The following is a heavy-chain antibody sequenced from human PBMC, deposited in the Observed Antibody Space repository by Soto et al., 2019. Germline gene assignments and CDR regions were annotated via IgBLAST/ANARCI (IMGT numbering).Heavy chain of an antibody. CDR3: AREELVPAAMGDS. D-gene: IGHD2-2*01. CDR2: ISAYNGNT. V-gene: IGHV1-18*01. Sequence: GKGLEWMGWISAYNGNTNYAQKLQGRVTMTTDTSTSTAYMELRSLRSDDTAVYYCAREELVPAAMGDSWGKGTLVTV. J-gene: IGHJ4*02.